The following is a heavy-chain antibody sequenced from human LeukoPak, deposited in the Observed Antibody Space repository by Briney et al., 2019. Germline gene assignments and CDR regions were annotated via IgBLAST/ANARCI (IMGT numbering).Heavy chain of an antibody. Sequence: PGGSLRLSCAASGFTFDDYAMHWVRQAPGEGLEWVSLISGDGGSTYYADSVKGRFTISRDDSKNSLYLQMNSLRTEDTALYYCAKDMWRFGELDYDYWGQGTLVTVSS. CDR1: GFTFDDYA. V-gene: IGHV3-43*02. J-gene: IGHJ4*02. CDR2: ISGDGGST. CDR3: AKDMWRFGELDYDY. D-gene: IGHD3-10*01.